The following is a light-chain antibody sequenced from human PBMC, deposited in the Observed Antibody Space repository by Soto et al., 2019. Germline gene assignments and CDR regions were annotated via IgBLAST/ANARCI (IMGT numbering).Light chain of an antibody. CDR1: QGIRSY. V-gene: IGKV1-9*01. Sequence: DIPLTQSPSFLSASVGDRVTITCRASQGIRSYLAWYRQRPGKAPELLIYGASTLRPGGASRFSGSGSGTEFTLTLSCLQPEDFATYFCQQLNTFPPFFSLCPGTKVDIK. CDR2: GAS. CDR3: QQLNTFPPFFS. J-gene: IGKJ3*01.